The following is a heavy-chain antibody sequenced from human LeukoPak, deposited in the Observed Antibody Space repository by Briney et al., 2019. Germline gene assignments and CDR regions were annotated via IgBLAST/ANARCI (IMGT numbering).Heavy chain of an antibody. CDR2: INHSGST. CDR1: GGSFSGYY. CDR3: AKDIVVVPAAKDAFDI. D-gene: IGHD2-2*01. J-gene: IGHJ3*02. Sequence: SETLSLTCAVYGGSFSGYYWSWIRQPPGKGLEWIGEINHSGSTNYNPSLKSRVTISVDTSKDQFSLKLSSVTAADTAVYYCAKDIVVVPAAKDAFDIWGQGTTVTVSS. V-gene: IGHV4-34*01.